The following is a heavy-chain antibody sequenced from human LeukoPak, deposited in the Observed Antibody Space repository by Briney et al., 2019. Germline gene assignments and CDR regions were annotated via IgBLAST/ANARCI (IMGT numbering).Heavy chain of an antibody. D-gene: IGHD6-13*01. Sequence: ASVKVSCKASGYTFTGYYMHWVRQAPGQGLEWMGWINPNSGGTNYAQKFQGRVTMTRDTSISTAYMELSSLRSDDTAVYYCARQSRGSWFPSDYWSQGTLLTVPS. CDR3: ARQSRGSWFPSDY. J-gene: IGHJ4*02. V-gene: IGHV1-2*02. CDR1: GYTFTGYY. CDR2: INPNSGGT.